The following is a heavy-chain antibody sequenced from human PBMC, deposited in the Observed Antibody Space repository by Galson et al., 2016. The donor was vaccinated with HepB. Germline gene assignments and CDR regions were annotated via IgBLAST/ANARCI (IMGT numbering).Heavy chain of an antibody. Sequence: SETLSLTCTVSGDSINDYYWSWIRQPPGKGLRWIGYMYYSGSTNYNPSLKSRVTISGDTSKNHFSLKLSSVTAADTAVYYWARGKRAFEIWGQGTMVTVSS. CDR1: GDSINDYY. CDR3: ARGKRAFEI. V-gene: IGHV4-59*01. D-gene: IGHD4-23*01. J-gene: IGHJ3*02. CDR2: MYYSGST.